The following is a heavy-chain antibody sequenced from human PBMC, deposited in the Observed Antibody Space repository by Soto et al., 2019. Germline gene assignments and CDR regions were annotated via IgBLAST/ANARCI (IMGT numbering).Heavy chain of an antibody. D-gene: IGHD4-17*01. CDR2: IRSKANSYAT. J-gene: IGHJ4*02. CDR3: TSHEDYGGKYYFDY. V-gene: IGHV3-73*01. Sequence: EVQLVESGGGLVQPGGSLKLSCAASGFTFSGSAMHWVRQASGKGLEWVGRIRSKANSYATAYAASVKGRFTISRDDSKNTAYLQMNSLKTEDTAVYYCTSHEDYGGKYYFDYWGQGTLVTVSS. CDR1: GFTFSGSA.